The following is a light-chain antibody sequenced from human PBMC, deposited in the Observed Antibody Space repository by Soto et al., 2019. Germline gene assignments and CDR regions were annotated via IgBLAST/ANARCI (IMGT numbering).Light chain of an antibody. CDR1: QSVSSCY. CDR3: QQFGSSSWT. Sequence: ESVLTQSPGTLSLSPGEKATLSCRASQSVSSCYLAWYQQKPGQAPRLLIYGASSRATGIPDRFSGSGSGTDFTLTVSRLEPEDFAVYYCQQFGSSSWTFGQGTKVEIK. V-gene: IGKV3-20*01. J-gene: IGKJ1*01. CDR2: GAS.